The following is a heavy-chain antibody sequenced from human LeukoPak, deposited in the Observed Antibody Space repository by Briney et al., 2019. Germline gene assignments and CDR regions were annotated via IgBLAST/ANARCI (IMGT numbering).Heavy chain of an antibody. J-gene: IGHJ6*02. CDR3: ARRISSSSGPHGLDV. Sequence: ASVKVSCKASGYTFTICGITWVRQAPGQGLEWMGWISAYSGHTNYAQKLQGRVTMTTDTSTTTAYMELRSLRSDDTAVYYCARRISSSSGPHGLDVWAHGTTVTVSS. CDR1: GYTFTICG. CDR2: ISAYSGHT. D-gene: IGHD6-6*01. V-gene: IGHV1-18*01.